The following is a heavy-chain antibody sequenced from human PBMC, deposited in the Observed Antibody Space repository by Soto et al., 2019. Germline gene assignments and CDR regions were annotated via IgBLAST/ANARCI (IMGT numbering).Heavy chain of an antibody. CDR1: GGTFSNFA. D-gene: IGHD4-4*01. CDR3: AASERDVRVYDYKDHEVPDI. CDR2: IIPLFNVA. J-gene: IGHJ3*02. V-gene: IGHV1-69*01. Sequence: QVQLVQSGPEVKKPGSSVKVSCEASGGTFSNFAVNWVRQAPGQGLEWVGGIIPLFNVAKYAQKFEGRVTIVAEESTSTAYMDLSSLRSDDTAVYYCAASERDVRVYDYKDHEVPDIWGQGTVVTVAA.